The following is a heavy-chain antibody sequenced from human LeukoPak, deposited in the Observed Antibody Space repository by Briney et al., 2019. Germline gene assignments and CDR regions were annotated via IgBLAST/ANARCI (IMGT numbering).Heavy chain of an antibody. D-gene: IGHD6-19*01. J-gene: IGHJ4*02. CDR3: ARDGSSSGWYY. Sequence: GGSLRLSCAASGFSFGDYVMYWVRQGPGKGLEWVAGISWHGGAMGYADSAKGRFTISRDNTKNSLYLQMNSLKVEDTAVYFCARDGSSSGWYYWGQGTLVTVSS. CDR2: ISWHGGAM. V-gene: IGHV3-20*04. CDR1: GFSFGDYV.